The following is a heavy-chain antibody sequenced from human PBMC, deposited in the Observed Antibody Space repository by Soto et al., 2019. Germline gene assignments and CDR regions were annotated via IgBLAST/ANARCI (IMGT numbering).Heavy chain of an antibody. CDR1: GYSISSGYY. CDR2: IFHTGIT. Sequence: SETLSLTCAVSGYSISSGYYWGWIRQPPGKGLEWIGSIFHTGITYYNPSLKSRVTISVDTSKTQLSLNLSSVTAADTAMYYCARDYGYCGSPSCRDYWGQGTLVTVSS. D-gene: IGHD2-2*03. CDR3: ARDYGYCGSPSCRDY. J-gene: IGHJ4*02. V-gene: IGHV4-38-2*02.